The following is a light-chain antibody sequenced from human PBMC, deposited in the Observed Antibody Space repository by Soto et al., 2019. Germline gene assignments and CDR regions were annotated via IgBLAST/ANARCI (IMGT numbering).Light chain of an antibody. CDR2: EVS. V-gene: IGLV2-14*01. CDR1: HSDVGGYDR. J-gene: IGLJ3*02. CDR3: TSFTSTNTWV. Sequence: ALTQPASVSASPGQSITISCTGTHSDVGGYDRVSWSQQHPGKPPKLIIFEVSYRPSGVSNRFSGSKSGNTASLTISGLQPEDEADYYCTSFTSTNTWVFGGGTQLTVL.